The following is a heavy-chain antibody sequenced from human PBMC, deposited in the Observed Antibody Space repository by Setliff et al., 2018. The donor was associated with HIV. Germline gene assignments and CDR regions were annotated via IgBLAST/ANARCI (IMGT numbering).Heavy chain of an antibody. CDR3: VRAGGGGRWLHLSYWYFDL. CDR2: INPNTGDT. J-gene: IGHJ2*01. CDR1: GYTFTDYF. Sequence: ASVKVSCKASGYTFTDYFLHWVRQAPGQGLEWMGYINPNTGDTNSAQKFQGRVTVTRDTSISSVYMELSRLRSDDSAVYYCVRAGGGGRWLHLSYWYFDLWGRGTLVTVSS. D-gene: IGHD3-16*01. V-gene: IGHV1-2*02.